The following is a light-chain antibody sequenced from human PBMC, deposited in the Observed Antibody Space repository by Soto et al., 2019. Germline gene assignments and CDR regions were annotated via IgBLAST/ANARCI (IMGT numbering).Light chain of an antibody. CDR2: EVS. CDR3: CSYTGSTTHV. CDR1: SNDVGGYEY. Sequence: QSALTQPASVSGSPGQSITISCTGTSNDVGGYEYVSWYQQYPGKAPKLVISEVSNRPSGVSHRFSGSRSGNTASLTISGLQAEDEADYHCCSYTGSTTHVFGGGTQLTVL. V-gene: IGLV2-14*01. J-gene: IGLJ3*02.